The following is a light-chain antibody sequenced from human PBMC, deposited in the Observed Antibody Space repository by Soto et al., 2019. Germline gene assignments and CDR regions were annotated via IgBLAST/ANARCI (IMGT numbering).Light chain of an antibody. CDR1: QSISSW. V-gene: IGKV1-5*03. Sequence: DIQMTQSPSTLSASVGDRVTITCRASQSISSWLAWYQQKPGKAPKLLIYKASSFESGVPSRISGSGSGTEFTLNISSLQPDDLATYYCQQSGGTFGPGTKVDIK. CDR2: KAS. J-gene: IGKJ3*01. CDR3: QQSGGT.